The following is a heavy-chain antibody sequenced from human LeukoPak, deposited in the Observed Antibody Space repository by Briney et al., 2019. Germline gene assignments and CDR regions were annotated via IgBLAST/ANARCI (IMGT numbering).Heavy chain of an antibody. CDR2: INHSGST. J-gene: IGHJ5*02. Sequence: SETLSLTCAVSGGSFSGYYWSWIRQPPGKGLEWIGEINHSGSTNYNPSLKSRVTISVDTSKNQFSLKLSSVTAADTAVYYCASPHYYDENSFDPWGQETLVTVSS. CDR1: GGSFSGYY. V-gene: IGHV4-34*01. D-gene: IGHD3-22*01. CDR3: ASPHYYDENSFDP.